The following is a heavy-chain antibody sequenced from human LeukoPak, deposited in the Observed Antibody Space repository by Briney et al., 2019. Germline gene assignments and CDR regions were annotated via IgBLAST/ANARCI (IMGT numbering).Heavy chain of an antibody. V-gene: IGHV3-30-3*01. D-gene: IGHD6-19*01. CDR2: ISYDGSNK. CDR1: GFTFSSYA. CDR3: ARDHQYSSGWSYGMDV. J-gene: IGHJ6*02. Sequence: GGSLRLSCAASGFTFSSYAMHWVRQAPGKGLEWVAVISYDGSNKYYADSVKGRFTISRDNSKNTLYLQMNSLRAEDTAVYYCARDHQYSSGWSYGMDVWGQGTTVTVSS.